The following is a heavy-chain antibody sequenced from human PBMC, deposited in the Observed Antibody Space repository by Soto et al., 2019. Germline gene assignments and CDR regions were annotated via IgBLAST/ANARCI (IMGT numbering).Heavy chain of an antibody. D-gene: IGHD4-17*01. CDR3: ARANDYGGNSGYSDY. Sequence: GASVKVSCKASGYTFTGYYMHWVRQSSGQGNEWMGWINPNSGGTNYAQKFQGWVTMTRDTSISTAYMELSRLRANDTAVYYFARANDYGGNSGYSDYWVQGILVTGSS. V-gene: IGHV1-2*04. CDR1: GYTFTGYY. J-gene: IGHJ4*02. CDR2: INPNSGGT.